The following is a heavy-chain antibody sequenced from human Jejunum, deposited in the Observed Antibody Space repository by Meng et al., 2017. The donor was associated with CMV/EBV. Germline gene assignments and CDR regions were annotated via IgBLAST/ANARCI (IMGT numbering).Heavy chain of an antibody. CDR1: AFTVNSYY. D-gene: IGHD6-13*01. Sequence: VQLVASGAGLVPPGGSLTLSCAASAFTVNSYYMNWVRQAPGKGLEWISVMYSNGSTYYADSVKGRFTISRDSSRNTLYLQMSSPRVEDTAVYYCARDIYSSSLNWGYWGQGTLVTVSS. V-gene: IGHV3-66*01. J-gene: IGHJ4*02. CDR3: ARDIYSSSLNWGY. CDR2: MYSNGST.